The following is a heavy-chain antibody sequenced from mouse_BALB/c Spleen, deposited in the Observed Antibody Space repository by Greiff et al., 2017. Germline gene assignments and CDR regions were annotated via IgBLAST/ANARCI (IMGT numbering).Heavy chain of an antibody. CDR1: GYSFTGYF. Sequence: EVQLQQSGPELVKPGASVKISCKASGYSFTGYFMNWVKQSHGKSLEWIGGIIPYNGDTFYNQKFKGKATLTVDKSSSTAHMELLSLTSEDAAVYYCGRGLTTVVEGFAYWGQGTLVTVSA. D-gene: IGHD1-1*01. CDR3: GRGLTTVVEGFAY. J-gene: IGHJ3*01. V-gene: IGHV1-37*01. CDR2: IIPYNGDT.